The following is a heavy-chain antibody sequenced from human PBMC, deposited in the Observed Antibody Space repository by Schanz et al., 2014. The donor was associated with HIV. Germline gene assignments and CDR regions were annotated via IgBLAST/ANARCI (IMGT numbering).Heavy chain of an antibody. CDR1: GFTFGDYP. CDR2: IKQDESEK. D-gene: IGHD1-26*01. Sequence: EVHLVESGGGLVKPGRSLRLSCTASGFTFGDYPMSWFRQAPGKGLEWVANIKQDESEKYYADSVKGRLTISRDNAKNTLYLQMNSLRAEDTAVYYCAREREESIAYYYYGMDVWGQGTAVTVSS. V-gene: IGHV3-7*01. J-gene: IGHJ6*02. CDR3: AREREESIAYYYYGMDV.